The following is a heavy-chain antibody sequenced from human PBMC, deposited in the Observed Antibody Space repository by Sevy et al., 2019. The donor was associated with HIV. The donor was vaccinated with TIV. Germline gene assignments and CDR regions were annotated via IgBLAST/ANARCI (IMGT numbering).Heavy chain of an antibody. D-gene: IGHD5-12*01. CDR1: GFTFGDYA. Sequence: GGSLRLSCTSSGFTFGDYAMSWFRQAPGKGLEWVAFIRRNSHEPYGGTTEYAASVKGRFPISRDDSKTIAYLQMNSLKTEEKAVYYCTRPLATADTPEYFFDYWGQGILVTVSS. J-gene: IGHJ4*02. CDR3: TRPLATADTPEYFFDY. CDR2: IRRNSHEPYGGTT. V-gene: IGHV3-49*03.